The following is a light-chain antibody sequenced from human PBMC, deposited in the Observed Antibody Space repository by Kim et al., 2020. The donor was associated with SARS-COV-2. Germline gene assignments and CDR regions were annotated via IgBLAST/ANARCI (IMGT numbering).Light chain of an antibody. V-gene: IGLV3-25*03. CDR1: ALPKQF. CDR2: KDT. CDR3: QSADSSRLYDV. Sequence: SYELTQPPSVSVSPGQTARITCSGDALPKQFVYWYQQKPGQAPVVMIYKDTERPSGVPERFSGSSSGTIVTLTISGVQTEDEADYYCQSADSSRLYDVFGGGTQLTVL. J-gene: IGLJ3*02.